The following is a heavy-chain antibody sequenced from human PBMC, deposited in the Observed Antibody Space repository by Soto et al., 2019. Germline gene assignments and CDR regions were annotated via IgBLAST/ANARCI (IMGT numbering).Heavy chain of an antibody. D-gene: IGHD6-13*01. CDR2: TYYRSKWYN. J-gene: IGHJ6*03. CDR3: ARVTRGIAAAGTGYYYYYMDV. V-gene: IGHV6-1*01. CDR1: GDSVSSNSAA. Sequence: PSQTLSLTCAISGDSVSSNSAAWNWIRQSPSRGLEWLGRTYYRSKWYNDYAVSVKSRITINPDTSKNQFSLQLNSVTPEDTAVYYFARVTRGIAAAGTGYYYYYMDVWGKGTTVTVSS.